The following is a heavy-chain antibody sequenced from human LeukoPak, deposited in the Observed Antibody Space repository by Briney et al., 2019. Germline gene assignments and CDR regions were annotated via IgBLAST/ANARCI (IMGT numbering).Heavy chain of an antibody. V-gene: IGHV4-61*03. CDR2: IYSSGTT. CDR3: AKEHMAVTGYFDG. CDR1: GGSVTSGSND. J-gene: IGHJ4*02. Sequence: SETLSLTCTVSGGSVTSGSNDWSWIRQPPGSGLEWIGIIYSSGTTEYNPGLKSRVTISMDPSKNHFSLQLRSVTAADTAVYFCAKEHMAVTGYFDGWGKGTLVSVSS. D-gene: IGHD6-19*01.